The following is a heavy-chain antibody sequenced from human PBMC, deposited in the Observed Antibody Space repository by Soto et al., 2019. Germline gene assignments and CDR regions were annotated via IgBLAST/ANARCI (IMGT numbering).Heavy chain of an antibody. V-gene: IGHV3-21*01. CDR1: GFTFSSYS. Sequence: PGGSLRLSCAASGFTFSSYSMNWVRQAPGKGLEWVSSISSSSSYIYYADSVKGRFTISRDNAKNSLYLQMNSLRAEDTAVYYCARVPFGNSGDFDYWGQRTLVTVSS. CDR2: ISSSSSYI. D-gene: IGHD3-16*01. CDR3: ARVPFGNSGDFDY. J-gene: IGHJ4*02.